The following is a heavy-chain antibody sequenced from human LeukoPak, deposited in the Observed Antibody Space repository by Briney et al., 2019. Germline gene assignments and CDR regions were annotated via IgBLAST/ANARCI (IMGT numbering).Heavy chain of an antibody. CDR3: ARDPGAGSSSYYDFWSGSYYYYYYMDV. V-gene: IGHV3-64*01. J-gene: IGHJ6*03. CDR2: ISSNGGST. CDR1: GFTFSSYA. Sequence: GGSLRPSCAASGFTFSSYAMHWVRQAPGKGLEYVPAISSNGGSTYYANSVKGRFTISRDNSKNTLYLQMGSLRAEDMAVYYCARDPGAGSSSYYDFWSGSYYYYYYMDVWGKGTTVTVSS. D-gene: IGHD3-3*01.